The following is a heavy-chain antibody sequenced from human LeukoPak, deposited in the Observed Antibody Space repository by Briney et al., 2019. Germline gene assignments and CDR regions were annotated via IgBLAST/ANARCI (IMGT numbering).Heavy chain of an antibody. J-gene: IGHJ6*04. V-gene: IGHV4-34*01. CDR3: ARGADIVVVPAAIWYYYGMDV. CDR1: GGSLSGYY. CDR2: INHSGST. D-gene: IGHD2-2*01. Sequence: PSETLSLTCAVYGGSLSGYYWSWIRQPPRKGLEWIREINHSGSTNYNPSLKSRVTISVDTSKNQFSLKLSSVTAADTAVYYCARGADIVVVPAAIWYYYGMDVWGKGTTVTVSS.